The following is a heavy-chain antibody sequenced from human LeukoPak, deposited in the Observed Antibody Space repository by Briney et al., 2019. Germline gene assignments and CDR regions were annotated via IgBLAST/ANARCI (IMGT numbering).Heavy chain of an antibody. CDR2: IYYSGST. CDR3: ARTPREIWFDP. V-gene: IGHV4-59*01. D-gene: IGHD1-26*01. Sequence: SETLSLTCTVSGGSISSYYWSWIRQPPGKGLEWIGYIYYSGSTNYNPSLKSRVTISVDTSKNQFSLKLSSVTAADTAVYYCARTPREIWFDPWGQGTLVTVSS. J-gene: IGHJ5*02. CDR1: GGSISSYY.